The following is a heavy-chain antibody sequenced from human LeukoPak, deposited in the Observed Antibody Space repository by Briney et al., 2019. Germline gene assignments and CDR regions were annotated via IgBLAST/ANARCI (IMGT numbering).Heavy chain of an antibody. CDR1: GGTFSSYA. D-gene: IGHD6-19*01. J-gene: IGHJ4*02. CDR2: IIPIFGTA. V-gene: IGHV1-69*13. CDR3: ARGAAVAGTKDYFDY. Sequence: ASVKVSCKASGGTFSSYAISWVRQAPGQGLEWMGGIIPIFGTANYAQKFQGRVTITADESTSTAYMELSSLRSEDTAVYYCARGAAVAGTKDYFDYWGQGTLVTVSS.